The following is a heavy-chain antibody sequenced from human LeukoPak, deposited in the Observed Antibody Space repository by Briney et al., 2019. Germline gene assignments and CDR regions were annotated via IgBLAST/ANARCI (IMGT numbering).Heavy chain of an antibody. Sequence: PSETLSLTCAVYGGSFSSYYWNWIRQPPGKGLEWIGYIYYSGSTNYNPSLKSRVTISVDTSKNQFSLKLSSVTAADTAVYYCARVSSGVYFDYWGQGTLVTVSS. CDR1: GGSFSSYY. CDR2: IYYSGST. J-gene: IGHJ4*02. V-gene: IGHV4-59*01. CDR3: ARVSSGVYFDY. D-gene: IGHD2-15*01.